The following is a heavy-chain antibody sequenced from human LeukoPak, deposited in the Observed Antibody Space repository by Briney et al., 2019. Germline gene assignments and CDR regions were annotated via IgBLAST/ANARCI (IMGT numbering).Heavy chain of an antibody. CDR3: ARGYRGGYWGDY. CDR2: MNPNSGDT. D-gene: IGHD5-24*01. J-gene: IGHJ4*02. Sequence: GASVKVSCKASGYTFTSYDINWVRQATGQGLEWMGWMNPNSGDTGYAQKFQGSVSLTRDTSKTTAYMELSNVTSEDTAVYYCARGYRGGYWGDYWGQGTLVTVSS. CDR1: GYTFTSYD. V-gene: IGHV1-8*01.